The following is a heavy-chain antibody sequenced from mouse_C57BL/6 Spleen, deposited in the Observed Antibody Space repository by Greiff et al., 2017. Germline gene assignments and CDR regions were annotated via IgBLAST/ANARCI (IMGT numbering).Heavy chain of an antibody. CDR1: GFTFSSYA. D-gene: IGHD3-1*01. Sequence: EVMLVESGGGLVKPGGSLKLSCAASGFTFSSYAMSWVRQTPEKRLEWVATISDGGSYTYYPDNVKGRFTISRDNAKNNLYLQMSHLKSEDTAMYYCARDRGEGFAYWGQGTLVTVSA. J-gene: IGHJ3*01. CDR2: ISDGGSYT. CDR3: ARDRGEGFAY. V-gene: IGHV5-4*01.